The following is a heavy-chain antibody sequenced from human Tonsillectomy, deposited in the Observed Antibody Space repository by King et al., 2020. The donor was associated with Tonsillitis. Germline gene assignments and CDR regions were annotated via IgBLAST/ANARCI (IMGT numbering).Heavy chain of an antibody. V-gene: IGHV3-23*04. CDR3: AKDNSTRDFYDSSGPEGFDY. CDR1: GFTFSNYA. CDR2: ISGRGVST. Sequence: VQLVESGGGLVQPGGSLRLSCAASGFTFSNYAMIWVRQAPGKGLEWVSGISGRGVSTYYADSVKGRFTISRDNSKNTLYRQMNSLRPEDTAVYYCAKDNSTRDFYDSSGPEGFDYWGQGTLVTVSS. D-gene: IGHD3-22*01. J-gene: IGHJ4*02.